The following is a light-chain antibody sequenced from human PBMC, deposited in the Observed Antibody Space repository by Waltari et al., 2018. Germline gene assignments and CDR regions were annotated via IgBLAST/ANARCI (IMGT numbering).Light chain of an antibody. J-gene: IGKJ1*01. Sequence: DVQMTPSLSTLSASVGDRVPIPCPASQSVSVWLAWYQPKPGKAPKLLISGASSLESGVPSRFSGSGSGTEFTLTISGLQPEDFATYYCQQYNTYSTFGQGTKVEIK. CDR2: GAS. CDR3: QQYNTYST. CDR1: QSVSVW. V-gene: IGKV1-5*03.